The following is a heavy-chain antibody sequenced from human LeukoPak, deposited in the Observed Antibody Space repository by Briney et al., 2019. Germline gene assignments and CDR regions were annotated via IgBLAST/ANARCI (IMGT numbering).Heavy chain of an antibody. Sequence: SQTLSLTCAVSGGSISSGGYSWSWIRQPPGKGLEWIRYIYHSGSTYYNPSLKSRVTISVDRSKNQFSLKLSSVTAADTAVYYCARGSGGYFDLWGRGTLVTVSS. CDR3: ARGSGGYFDL. CDR1: GGSISSGGYS. J-gene: IGHJ2*01. V-gene: IGHV4-30-2*01. CDR2: IYHSGST. D-gene: IGHD1-26*01.